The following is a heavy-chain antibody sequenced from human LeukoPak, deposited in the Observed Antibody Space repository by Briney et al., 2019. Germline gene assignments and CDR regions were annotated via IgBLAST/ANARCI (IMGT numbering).Heavy chain of an antibody. CDR1: GYSFTTYW. CDR3: ARADYYYNYMDV. CDR2: IYPGDSDT. V-gene: IGHV5-51*01. J-gene: IGHJ6*03. Sequence: GESLKISCKGSGYSFTTYWIGWARQMPGKGLESMGIIYPGDSDTRYNPSFQGQVTISADKSMNTAYLQWSSLKASDTAMYYCARADYYYNYMDVWGKGTTVTVSS.